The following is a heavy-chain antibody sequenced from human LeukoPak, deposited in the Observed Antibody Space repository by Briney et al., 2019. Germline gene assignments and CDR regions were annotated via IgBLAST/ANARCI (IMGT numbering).Heavy chain of an antibody. D-gene: IGHD3-16*01. V-gene: IGHV5-51*01. CDR2: IYPGDSDT. CDR3: ARGDYWDPQHYFDY. J-gene: IGHJ4*02. Sequence: GESLKISCKGSGSRFTSYWIGWVRQMPGKGLEWMGIIYPGDSDTRYSPSFQGQVTISADKSISTAYLQWSSLRASDTAVYYCARGDYWDPQHYFDYWGQGTLVTVSS. CDR1: GSRFTSYW.